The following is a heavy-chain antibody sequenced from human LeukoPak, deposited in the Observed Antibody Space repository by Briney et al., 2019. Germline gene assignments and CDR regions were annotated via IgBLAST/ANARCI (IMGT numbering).Heavy chain of an antibody. Sequence: PGGSLRLSCAVSGFTFSNNIMPWIRKAPAKGLEWVAVISHDGSNKHYADSVKGRFTVSRDNSKSTLYLQMNSLRAEDTAVYYCARQGSGLDYWGQGTLVTVSS. CDR3: ARQGSGLDY. CDR1: GFTFSNNI. V-gene: IGHV3-30*03. D-gene: IGHD3-10*01. J-gene: IGHJ4*02. CDR2: ISHDGSNK.